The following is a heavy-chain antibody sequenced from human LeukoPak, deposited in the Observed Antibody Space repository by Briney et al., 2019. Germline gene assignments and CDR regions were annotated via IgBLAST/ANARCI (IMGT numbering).Heavy chain of an antibody. V-gene: IGHV1-69*05. CDR2: IIPIFGTA. D-gene: IGHD1-14*01. CDR3: ALPRGRTNWFDP. J-gene: IGHJ5*02. Sequence: SVKASCKASGGTFSSYAISWVRQAPGQGLEWMGRIIPIFGTANYAQKFQGRVTITTDESTSTAYMELSSLRSEDTAVYYCALPRGRTNWFDPWGQGTLVTVSS. CDR1: GGTFSSYA.